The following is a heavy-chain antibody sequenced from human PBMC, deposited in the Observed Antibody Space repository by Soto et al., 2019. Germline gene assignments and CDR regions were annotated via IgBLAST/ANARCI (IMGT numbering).Heavy chain of an antibody. Sequence: QVQLQESGPGLVKPSGTLSLTCAVSGGSISSSNWWSWVRQPPGKGLEWIGEIYHSGSTNYNPSLKSRVTISVAKAKNQFSLKLSSVTAADTAVYYCARVSGSYYSGMDVWGQGTTVTVSS. CDR1: GGSISSSNW. V-gene: IGHV4-4*02. D-gene: IGHD1-26*01. J-gene: IGHJ6*02. CDR3: ARVSGSYYSGMDV. CDR2: IYHSGST.